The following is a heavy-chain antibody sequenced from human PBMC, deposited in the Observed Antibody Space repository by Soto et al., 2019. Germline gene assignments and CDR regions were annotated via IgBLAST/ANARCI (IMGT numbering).Heavy chain of an antibody. CDR3: ARGPENYYYYYGMDV. J-gene: IGHJ6*02. CDR2: INPNSGGT. Sequence: ASVKVSCKASGYTFTGYYMHCVRQAPGQVLEWMGWINPNSGGTNYAQKFQGWVTMTRDTSISTAYMELSRLRSDDTAVYYCARGPENYYYYYGMDVWGQGTTVTVSS. V-gene: IGHV1-2*04. CDR1: GYTFTGYY.